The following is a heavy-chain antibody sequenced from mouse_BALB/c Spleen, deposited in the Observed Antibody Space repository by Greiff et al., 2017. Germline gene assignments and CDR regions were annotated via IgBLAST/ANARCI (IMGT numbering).Heavy chain of an antibody. V-gene: IGHV5-4*02. CDR2: ISDGGSYT. D-gene: IGHD2-2*01. CDR3: ARDRGGYPYYAMDY. Sequence: EVQVVESGGGLVKPGGSLKLSCAASGFTFSDYYMYWVRQTPEKRLEWVATISDGGSYTYYPDSVKGRFTISRDNAKNNLYLQMSSLKSEDTAMYYCARDRGGYPYYAMDYWGQGTSVTVSS. J-gene: IGHJ4*01. CDR1: GFTFSDYY.